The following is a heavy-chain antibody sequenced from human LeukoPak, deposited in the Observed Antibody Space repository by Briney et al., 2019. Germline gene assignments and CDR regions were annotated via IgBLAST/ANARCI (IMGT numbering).Heavy chain of an antibody. CDR2: INPSSGGT. D-gene: IGHD3-10*01. CDR3: AREWVPRGRLRGIILEQDLGLDV. CDR1: GYAFTVYY. V-gene: IGHV1-2*02. J-gene: IGHJ6*02. Sequence: GASVKVSCKASGYAFTVYYMHWVRQAPGQGLEWMGWINPSSGGTNSAQKFRGRVTMTRDTSISTAYMDLSRLRYDDTAVYYCAREWVPRGRLRGIILEQDLGLDVWGQGTTVTVSS.